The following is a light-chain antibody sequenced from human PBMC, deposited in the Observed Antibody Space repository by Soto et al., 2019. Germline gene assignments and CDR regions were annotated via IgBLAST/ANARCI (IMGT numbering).Light chain of an antibody. CDR1: QSISSSY. J-gene: IGKJ1*01. V-gene: IGKV3-20*01. Sequence: EFVFTHSPSTLSLSPGERATLSCRASQSISSSYLAWYQQKPCQAPRLRVYGASSRATGIPDRFSGSGSGTDFTLTIFRLEPEDFALYYCQQYSSTFWTFGQGTKVDIK. CDR3: QQYSSTFWT. CDR2: GAS.